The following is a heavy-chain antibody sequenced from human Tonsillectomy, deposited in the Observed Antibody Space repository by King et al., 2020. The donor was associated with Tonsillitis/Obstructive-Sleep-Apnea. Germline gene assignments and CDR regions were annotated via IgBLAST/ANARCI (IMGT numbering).Heavy chain of an antibody. V-gene: IGHV3-9*01. J-gene: IGHJ4*02. CDR1: GFTFDDYA. Sequence: QLVQSGGGLVQPGRSLRLSCAASGFTFDDYAMHWVRQAPGKGLEWVSGISWNSGSIGYADSVKGRFTISRDNAKNSLYLQMNSLRAEDTALYYCAKLDRPYSGGRHYFDYWGQGTLVTVSS. CDR2: ISWNSGSI. D-gene: IGHD6-19*01. CDR3: AKLDRPYSGGRHYFDY.